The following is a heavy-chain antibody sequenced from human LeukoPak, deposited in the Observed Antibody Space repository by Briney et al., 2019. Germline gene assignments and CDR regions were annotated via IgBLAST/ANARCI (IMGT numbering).Heavy chain of an antibody. D-gene: IGHD6-13*01. Sequence: ASVKLSCKASGYTFTSYGISWVRQAPGQGLEWMGEISAYNGNTNYAQKFQGRVTMTTDTYTSTAYMELRSLRSDDTAVYYCARSAFIAAAGPNFDYWGQGTLVTVSS. CDR3: ARSAFIAAAGPNFDY. CDR2: ISAYNGNT. V-gene: IGHV1-18*01. CDR1: GYTFTSYG. J-gene: IGHJ4*02.